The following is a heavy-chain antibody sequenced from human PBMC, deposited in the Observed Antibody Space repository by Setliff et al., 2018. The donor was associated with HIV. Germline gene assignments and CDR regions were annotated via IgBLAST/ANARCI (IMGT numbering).Heavy chain of an antibody. CDR1: GGSISSYY. J-gene: IGHJ4*02. CDR3: ARLQDSSGYYRY. V-gene: IGHV4-59*08. Sequence: SETMSLTCTVAGGSISSYYWTWIRQPPGKGLEWIGYIYYSGTTNYNPSLRSRVTISVDTSKNQFSLKLSSVTAADTAVYYCARLQDSSGYYRYWGQGTLVTVSS. D-gene: IGHD3-22*01. CDR2: IYYSGTT.